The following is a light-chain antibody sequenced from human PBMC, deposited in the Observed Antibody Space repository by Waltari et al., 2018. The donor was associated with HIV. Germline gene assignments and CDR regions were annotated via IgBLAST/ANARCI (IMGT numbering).Light chain of an antibody. CDR2: DAS. J-gene: IGKJ3*01. Sequence: IRMTQSPSSLSASVGDSVTITCRASQTVNNKLNWYQQKPGEAPKVVIYDASTLESGVPSRFRGGGSRTDFTLTITSLQLDDFATYFCQQSFSYPLTFGPGTKVDI. V-gene: IGKV1-39*01. CDR1: QTVNNK. CDR3: QQSFSYPLT.